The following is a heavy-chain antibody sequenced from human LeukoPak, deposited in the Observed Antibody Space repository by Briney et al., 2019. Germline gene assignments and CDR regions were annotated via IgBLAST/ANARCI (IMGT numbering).Heavy chain of an antibody. J-gene: IGHJ6*03. CDR3: ARGLQQYPAHNFFYYYMDV. V-gene: IGHV1-18*01. D-gene: IGHD2-2*01. Sequence: GASVKVSCKAFGYTFTIYGITWVRQAPGQGLEWMGLISAYNGNTNYAQKFQVRVTMTTDTSTSTAYMELTSLRSDDTAVYYCARGLQQYPAHNFFYYYMDVWGKGTTVTVSS. CDR1: GYTFTIYG. CDR2: ISAYNGNT.